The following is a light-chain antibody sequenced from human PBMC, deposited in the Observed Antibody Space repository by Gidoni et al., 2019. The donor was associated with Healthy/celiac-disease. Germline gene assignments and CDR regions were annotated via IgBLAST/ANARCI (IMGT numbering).Light chain of an antibody. CDR2: GAS. V-gene: IGKV4-1*01. CDR1: QSVLYSSNNKNY. CDR3: QQYYSTPLT. Sequence: DIVMTQSPDSLAVSLGERATINCKSSQSVLYSSNNKNYLAWYQQKPGQPPKLLIYGASTRESGVPDRFSGSGSGTDFTLTISSLQAEDVAVYYCQQYYSTPLTFXGXTKVEIK. J-gene: IGKJ4*01.